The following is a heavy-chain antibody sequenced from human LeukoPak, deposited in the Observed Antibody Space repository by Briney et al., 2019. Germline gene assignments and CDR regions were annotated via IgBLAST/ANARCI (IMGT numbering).Heavy chain of an antibody. D-gene: IGHD3-22*01. V-gene: IGHV3-11*04. Sequence: GGSLRLSCAASGFTFSDYYMSWIRQAPGKGLEGGSYISSSGSSIYYADSVKVRFTISTDKAKNSLYLQMTSMRAEDTAVYYCARDYDSSGYYYLGAFDIWGQGTMVTVSS. CDR2: ISSSGSSI. CDR1: GFTFSDYY. CDR3: ARDYDSSGYYYLGAFDI. J-gene: IGHJ3*02.